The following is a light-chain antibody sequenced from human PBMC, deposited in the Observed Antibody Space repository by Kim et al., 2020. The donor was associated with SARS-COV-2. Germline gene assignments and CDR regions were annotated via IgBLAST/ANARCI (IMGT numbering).Light chain of an antibody. J-gene: IGKJ5*01. V-gene: IGKV1-39*01. CDR3: QQSHTVPIT. Sequence: DIHMTQSPSSLPASVGDTVSITCRASQTISTSLNWYQQKSGKAPTFLIYGASTLQRGVPSRFRGSGSGRDFTLTISNLQPEDFATYYCQQSHTVPITFGQGTRLEIK. CDR2: GAS. CDR1: QTISTS.